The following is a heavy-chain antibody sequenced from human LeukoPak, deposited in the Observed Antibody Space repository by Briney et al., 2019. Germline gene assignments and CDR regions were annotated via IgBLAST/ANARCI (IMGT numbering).Heavy chain of an antibody. CDR3: ARAQLGDTYYYDSSGYYFDY. V-gene: IGHV4-4*07. CDR1: GGSISSYY. D-gene: IGHD3-22*01. Sequence: PSETLSLTCTVSGGSISSYYWSWIRQPAGKGLEWIGRIYTSGSTNYNPSLKSRVTMSVDTSKNQFSLKLSSVTAADTAVCYCARAQLGDTYYYDSSGYYFDYWGQGTLVTVSS. J-gene: IGHJ4*02. CDR2: IYTSGST.